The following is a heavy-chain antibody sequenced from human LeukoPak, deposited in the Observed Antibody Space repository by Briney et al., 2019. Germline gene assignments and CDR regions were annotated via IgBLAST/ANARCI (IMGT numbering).Heavy chain of an antibody. CDR2: ISSSSSYI. CDR1: GFTFSSYS. J-gene: IGHJ2*01. V-gene: IGHV3-21*04. Sequence: GGSLRLSCAASGFTFSSYSMNWVRQAPGKGLEWVSSISSSSSYIYYADSVKGRFTISRDNAKNSLYLQMNSLRAEDTAVYYCATGGGYGGNSTVYWYFDLWGRGTLVTVSS. D-gene: IGHD4-23*01. CDR3: ATGGGYGGNSTVYWYFDL.